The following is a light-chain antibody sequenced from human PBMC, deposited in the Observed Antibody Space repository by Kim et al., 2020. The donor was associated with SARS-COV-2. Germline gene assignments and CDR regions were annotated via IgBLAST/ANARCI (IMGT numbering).Light chain of an antibody. CDR3: QAWDSSTVV. CDR1: KLGDKY. J-gene: IGLJ2*01. V-gene: IGLV3-1*01. Sequence: VSPGQTATITCSGDKLGDKYACWYQQKPGQSPVLVIYKDSKRPSGIPERFSGSNSGNTATLTISGTQAMDEADYYCQAWDSSTVVFGGGTQLTVL. CDR2: KDS.